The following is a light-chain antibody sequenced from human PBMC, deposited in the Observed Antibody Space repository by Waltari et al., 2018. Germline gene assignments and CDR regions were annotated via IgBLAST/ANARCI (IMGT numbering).Light chain of an antibody. V-gene: IGKV2D-29*01. J-gene: IGKJ4*01. Sequence: IVITQTPLSLSVTPGQAPSISCKSSQSLLDSDGRTYLHWYLQKPCHPRQLLMYEVSNRSSRLAKRFSGSGSGADIILISSRVEVEYVVDYYCMHSTQLPLTFGGGTKMEIK. CDR2: EVS. CDR3: MHSTQLPLT. CDR1: QSLLDSDGRTY.